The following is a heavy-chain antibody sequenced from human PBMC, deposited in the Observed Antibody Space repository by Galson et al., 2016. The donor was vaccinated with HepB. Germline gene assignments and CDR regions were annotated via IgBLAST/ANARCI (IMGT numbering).Heavy chain of an antibody. CDR2: KAGVGGNT. V-gene: IGHV3-23*01. J-gene: IGHJ4*02. CDR3: ARDVGGIMFDY. Sequence: SLRLSCAASGFTFSDYGMAWVRQAPGRGLEWVATKAGVGGNTHYPDSVKGRFTISRDNSKNTLSLQMNSLRAEDTALYYCARDVGGIMFDYWGQGTLVTVSS. D-gene: IGHD3-16*02. CDR1: GFTFSDYG.